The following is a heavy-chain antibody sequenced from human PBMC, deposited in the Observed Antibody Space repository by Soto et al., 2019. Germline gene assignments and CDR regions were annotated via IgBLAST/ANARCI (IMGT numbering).Heavy chain of an antibody. J-gene: IGHJ6*02. CDR3: AGEAYCGGDCYIYYYYGMDV. CDR1: GYTFTSYG. V-gene: IGHV1-18*01. D-gene: IGHD2-21*02. CDR2: ISAYNGNT. Sequence: QVQLVQSGTEVKKPGASVKVSCKASGYTFTSYGISWVRQAPGQGLEWMGWISAYNGNTNYAQKLQGRVTMTTDTSTGTACVERRRLGCDDTAVYYGAGEAYCGGDCYIYYYYGMDVWGQGTTVTVSS.